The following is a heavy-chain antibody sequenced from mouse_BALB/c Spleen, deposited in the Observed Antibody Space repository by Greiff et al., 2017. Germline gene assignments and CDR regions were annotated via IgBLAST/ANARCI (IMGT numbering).Heavy chain of an antibody. V-gene: IGHV1S137*01. Sequence: QVQLQQSGAELVGPGVSVKISCKVSGSTFTDYALHWVKQSHAKGLEWIGVISTYYGDATYNQKFKGKATLTVDKSSSTAYMELARLTPEDSAIYYCARGSGRPPWFAYWGQGTLVTVSA. CDR2: ISTYYGDA. D-gene: IGHD6-1*01. J-gene: IGHJ3*01. CDR3: ARGSGRPPWFAY. CDR1: GSTFTDYA.